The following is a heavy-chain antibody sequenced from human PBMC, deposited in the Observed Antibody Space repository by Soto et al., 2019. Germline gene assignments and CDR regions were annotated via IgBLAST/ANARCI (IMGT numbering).Heavy chain of an antibody. CDR2: INPANGNT. V-gene: IGHV1-3*01. Sequence: ASVKVSCKASGFVFSGFGLHWVRQAPGERLEWMGWINPANGNTKYGPEFQGRVIISLDTSADIVYMEVRSLRSEDTAVYYCTRDLEYLLKEDAFDIWGQGTMVTVSS. CDR3: TRDLEYLLKEDAFDI. CDR1: GFVFSGFG. J-gene: IGHJ3*02. D-gene: IGHD1-1*01.